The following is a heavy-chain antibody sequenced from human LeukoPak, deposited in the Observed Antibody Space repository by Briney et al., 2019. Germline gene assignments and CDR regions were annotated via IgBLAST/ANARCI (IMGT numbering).Heavy chain of an antibody. J-gene: IGHJ5*02. Sequence: SETLSLTCAVYGGSFSGYYWSWIRQPPGKGLEWIGEINHSGSTNYNPSLKSRVTISVDTSKNQFSLKLSSVTAADTAVYYCARARITMVRGVIKYNWFDPWGQGTLVTVSS. CDR1: GGSFSGYY. CDR3: ARARITMVRGVIKYNWFDP. CDR2: INHSGST. V-gene: IGHV4-34*01. D-gene: IGHD3-10*01.